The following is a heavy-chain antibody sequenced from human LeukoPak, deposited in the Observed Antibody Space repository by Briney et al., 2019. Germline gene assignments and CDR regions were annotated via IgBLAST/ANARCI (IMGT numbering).Heavy chain of an antibody. V-gene: IGHV1-46*01. CDR1: GYTFTSYY. CDR2: ITPSGGST. Sequence: GASVKVSCKASGYTFTSYYMHWVRQAPGQGLEWMGIITPSGGSTSYAQKFQGRATMTRDMSTSTVYMELSSLRSEDTAMYYCARVAYGSGSSHFDYWGQGTLVTVSS. J-gene: IGHJ4*02. CDR3: ARVAYGSGSSHFDY. D-gene: IGHD3-10*01.